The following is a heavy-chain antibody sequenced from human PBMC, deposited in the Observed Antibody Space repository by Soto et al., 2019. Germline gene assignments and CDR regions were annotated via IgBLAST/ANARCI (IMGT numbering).Heavy chain of an antibody. J-gene: IGHJ6*02. Sequence: GGSLRLSCAASGFTFDNYAFHWVRQAPGKGLEWVAIISYDGKKKFYADSVKGRFTISRDSSKDTLYLQMHSLRAEDTSIYYCARVKVPAALTYYYYSMDVWGQGT. D-gene: IGHD2-2*01. CDR3: ARVKVPAALTYYYYSMDV. CDR1: GFTFDNYA. CDR2: ISYDGKKK. V-gene: IGHV3-30*04.